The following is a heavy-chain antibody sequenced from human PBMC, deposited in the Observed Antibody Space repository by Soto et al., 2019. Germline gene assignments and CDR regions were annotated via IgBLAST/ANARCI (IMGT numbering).Heavy chain of an antibody. J-gene: IGHJ4*02. D-gene: IGHD1-26*01. CDR2: INPSGGST. V-gene: IGHV1-46*01. CDR1: GYTFTSYY. CDR3: ARGGYSGSYYYSFDY. Sequence: QVQLVQSGAEVKKPGASVKVSCKASGYTFTSYYMHWVRQAPGQGLEWMGIINPSGGSTSYAQKFQGRVTMTRDTATSRGYMELSSLRSEDTAVYYGARGGYSGSYYYSFDYWGQGTLVTVSS.